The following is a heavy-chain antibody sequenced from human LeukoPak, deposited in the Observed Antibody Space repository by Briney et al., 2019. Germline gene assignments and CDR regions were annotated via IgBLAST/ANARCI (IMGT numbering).Heavy chain of an antibody. J-gene: IGHJ4*02. CDR3: ARDGGPNSRYFDY. Sequence: SETLSLTCTVSGGSISSGSSYWSWIRQPAGKGLEWIGRIYTSGSTNYNPSLRSRVTISVDTSKNQFSLKLSSVTAADTAVYYCARDGGPNSRYFDYWGQGTLVTVS. V-gene: IGHV4-61*02. CDR1: GGSISSGSSY. D-gene: IGHD3-10*01. CDR2: IYTSGST.